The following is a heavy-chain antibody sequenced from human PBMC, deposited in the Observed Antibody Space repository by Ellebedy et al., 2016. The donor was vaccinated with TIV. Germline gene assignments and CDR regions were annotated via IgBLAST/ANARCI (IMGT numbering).Heavy chain of an antibody. V-gene: IGHV1-8*01. CDR3: ARARSSGWLHTPDY. Sequence: AASVKVSCKASGYTFSSYDINWVRQATGQGLEWMGWMNPNSGNTGYSQQFQGRVTMTRNTSINTAYMELSSLRSEDTAVYYCARARSSGWLHTPDYWGQGTLVTVSS. D-gene: IGHD6-19*01. CDR2: MNPNSGNT. J-gene: IGHJ4*02. CDR1: GYTFSSYD.